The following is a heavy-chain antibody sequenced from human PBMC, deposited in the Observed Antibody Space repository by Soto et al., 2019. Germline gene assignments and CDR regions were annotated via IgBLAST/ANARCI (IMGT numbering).Heavy chain of an antibody. CDR1: GFTFWTYA. D-gene: IGHD3-22*01. CDR2: ISGTGGGT. J-gene: IGHJ1*01. V-gene: IGHV3-23*01. Sequence: PGGSLRLSCAASGFTFWTYAMSWARQAPGKGLEWVSVISGTGGGTSYADSVKGRFTISRDNSKNTLYLQMNSLGVEDTAVYYCARHPPPGYYYDSSGYYGYFQHWGQGTPVTVSS. CDR3: ARHPPPGYYYDSSGYYGYFQH.